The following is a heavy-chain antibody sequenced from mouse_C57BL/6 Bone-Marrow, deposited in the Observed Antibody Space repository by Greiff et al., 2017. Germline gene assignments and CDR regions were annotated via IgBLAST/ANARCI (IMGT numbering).Heavy chain of an antibody. CDR2: IYPGSGNT. V-gene: IGHV1-66*01. J-gene: IGHJ1*03. D-gene: IGHD1-1*01. Sequence: VQLQQSGPELVKPGASVKISCKASGYSFTSYYIHWVKQRPGQGLEWIGWIYPGSGNTKYNEKFKGKATLTADTSSSTAYMQLSSLTSEDSAVYYCARLGGSSYWYFDVWGTGTTVTVSS. CDR3: ARLGGSSYWYFDV. CDR1: GYSFTSYY.